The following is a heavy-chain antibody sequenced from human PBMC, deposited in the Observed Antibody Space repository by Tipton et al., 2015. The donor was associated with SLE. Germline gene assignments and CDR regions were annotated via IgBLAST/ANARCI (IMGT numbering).Heavy chain of an antibody. CDR2: INHSGST. Sequence: LRLSCAVYGGSFSGYYWSWIRQPPGKGLEWIGEINHSGSTNYNPSLKSRVTISVDTPKNQFSLKLSSVTAADTAVYYCARHVDGGSYFLSGMDVWGQGTTVTVSS. V-gene: IGHV4-34*01. D-gene: IGHD1-26*01. J-gene: IGHJ6*02. CDR3: ARHVDGGSYFLSGMDV. CDR1: GGSFSGYY.